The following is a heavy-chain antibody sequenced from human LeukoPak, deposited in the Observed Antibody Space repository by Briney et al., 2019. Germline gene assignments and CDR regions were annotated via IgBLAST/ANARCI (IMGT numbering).Heavy chain of an antibody. J-gene: IGHJ6*02. CDR2: IIPILGIA. Sequence: ASVKVSCKASGGTCSSYAISWVRQAPGQGLEWMGGIIPILGIANYAQKFQGRVTITADKSTSTAYMELSSLRSEDTAVYYCATAGYGDYLYGMDVWGQGTTVTVSS. CDR3: ATAGYGDYLYGMDV. V-gene: IGHV1-69*10. CDR1: GGTCSSYA. D-gene: IGHD4-17*01.